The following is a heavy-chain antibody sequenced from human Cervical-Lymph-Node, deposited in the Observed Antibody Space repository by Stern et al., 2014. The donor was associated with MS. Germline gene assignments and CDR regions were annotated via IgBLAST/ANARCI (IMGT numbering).Heavy chain of an antibody. CDR2: MYYSGDT. V-gene: IGHV4-59*07. Sequence: QLQLQESGPGLVKTSDTLSLTCAVSGASIRSSYWSWIRQSPGKGLEWVGFMYYSGDTNYNPSLNSRVTMSVDTSKNQFSLRLSSVTAADTAVYYCASMTGGPGDKYFHSWGQGILVTVSS. J-gene: IGHJ4*02. D-gene: IGHD4-17*01. CDR1: GASIRSSY. CDR3: ASMTGGPGDKYFHS.